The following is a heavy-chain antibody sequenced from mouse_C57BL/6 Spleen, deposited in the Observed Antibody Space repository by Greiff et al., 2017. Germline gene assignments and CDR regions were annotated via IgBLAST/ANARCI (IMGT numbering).Heavy chain of an antibody. V-gene: IGHV1-74*01. J-gene: IGHJ4*01. CDR1: GYTFTSYW. CDR2: IHPSDSDP. D-gene: IGHD1-1*01. Sequence: QVQLQQPGAELVKPGASVKVSCKASGYTFTSYWMHWVQQRPGQGLEWIGRIHPSDSDPNYNQKFKGKATLTVAKSSSNAYMQLFSLTSEDSAVYYCAITLITTYAMDYWGQGTSVTVSS. CDR3: AITLITTYAMDY.